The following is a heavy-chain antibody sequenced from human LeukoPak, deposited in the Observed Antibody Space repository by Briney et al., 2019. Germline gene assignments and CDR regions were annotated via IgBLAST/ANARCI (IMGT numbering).Heavy chain of an antibody. D-gene: IGHD3-9*01. CDR3: AKDLSGPVLRYFDWFMGGFDY. CDR2: ISYDGSKK. V-gene: IGHV3-30*18. J-gene: IGHJ4*02. Sequence: GGSLRLSCAASGFTFSSYGMHWVRQAPGKGLEWVAVISYDGSKKYYADSVTGRFTISRDNSKNTLYLQMNSLRAEDTAVYYCAKDLSGPVLRYFDWFMGGFDYWGQGTLVTVSS. CDR1: GFTFSSYG.